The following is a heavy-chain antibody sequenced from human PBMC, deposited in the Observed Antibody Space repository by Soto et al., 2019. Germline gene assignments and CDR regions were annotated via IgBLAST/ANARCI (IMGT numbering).Heavy chain of an antibody. V-gene: IGHV3-7*01. CDR1: GFTFSSYW. J-gene: IGHJ4*02. CDR3: ASDLTASFDF. Sequence: LRLSCAASGFTFSSYWMSWVRQAPGKGLEWVANIKQAGSEKYYVDSVKGRFTISRDNATHSLSLPMSSLGAGDTAVHHCASDLTASFDFWGQGTLVTVSS. CDR2: IKQAGSEK.